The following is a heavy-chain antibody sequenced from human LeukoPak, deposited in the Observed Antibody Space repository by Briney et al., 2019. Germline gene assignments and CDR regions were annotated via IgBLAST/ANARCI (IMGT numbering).Heavy chain of an antibody. CDR3: TSLVVVIRNWFDH. CDR2: IKSNTDGGTT. V-gene: IGHV3-15*01. D-gene: IGHD3-22*01. J-gene: IGHJ5*02. CDR1: GFTFSNAW. Sequence: TGGSPRLSCSASGFTFSNAWMSWVRQAPGKGLEWVGRIKSNTDGGTTAYAAPVKGRFTISRDGSKNTLYLQMNSLKTEDTAVYYCTSLVVVIRNWFDHWGQGTLVTVSS.